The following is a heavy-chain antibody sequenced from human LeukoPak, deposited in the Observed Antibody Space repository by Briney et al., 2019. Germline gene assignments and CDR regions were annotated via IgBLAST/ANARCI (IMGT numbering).Heavy chain of an antibody. CDR3: ARSPPQRYCSGGSCYSGAVYYFDY. CDR2: ISSSGSTI. Sequence: PGGSLRLSCAASGFTFSNYAMSWIRQAPGKGLEWVSYISSSGSTIYYADSVKGRFTISRDNAKNSLYLQMNSLRAEDTAVYYCARSPPQRYCSGGSCYSGAVYYFDYWGQGTLVTVSS. D-gene: IGHD2-15*01. V-gene: IGHV3-11*01. J-gene: IGHJ4*02. CDR1: GFTFSNYA.